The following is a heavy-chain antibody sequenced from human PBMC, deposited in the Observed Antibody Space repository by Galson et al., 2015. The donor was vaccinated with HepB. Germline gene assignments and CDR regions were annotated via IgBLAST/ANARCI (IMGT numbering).Heavy chain of an antibody. CDR2: IIPIFGSA. Sequence: SVKVSCKASGGTFSSHTISWVRQAPGQGLEWMGGIIPIFGSANYAQKFQGRVTITADESTSTTYMELRRLRSEDTAVYYCARQYDTSGYYPYWGQGTLVTVSS. CDR3: ARQYDTSGYYPY. CDR1: GGTFSSHT. V-gene: IGHV1-69*13. J-gene: IGHJ4*02. D-gene: IGHD3-22*01.